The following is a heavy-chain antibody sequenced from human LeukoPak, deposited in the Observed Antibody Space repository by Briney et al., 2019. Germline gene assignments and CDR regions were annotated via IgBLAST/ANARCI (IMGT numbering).Heavy chain of an antibody. V-gene: IGHV4-59*08. CDR3: ARNHCSSTSCYGGAYYYYGMDV. J-gene: IGHJ6*02. CDR2: IYYSGST. D-gene: IGHD2-2*01. Sequence: SETLSLTCAVYGGSFSGYYWSWIRQPPGKGLEWIGYIYYSGSTNYNPSLKSRVTISVDTSKNQFSLKLSSVTAADTAVYYCARNHCSSTSCYGGAYYYYGMDVWGQGTTVTVSS. CDR1: GGSFSGYY.